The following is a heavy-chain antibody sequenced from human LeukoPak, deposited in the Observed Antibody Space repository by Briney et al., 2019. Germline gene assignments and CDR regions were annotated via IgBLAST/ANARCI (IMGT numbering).Heavy chain of an antibody. Sequence: GGSLRLSCAASGFTFSSYSMNWVRQAPGKGLEWVSSISSSSSYIYYADSVKGRFTISRDNAKNSLYLQMNSLRAEDTAVYYCARDLGIRYSSSSFDYWGQGTLVTVSS. J-gene: IGHJ4*02. V-gene: IGHV3-21*01. CDR2: ISSSSSYI. CDR3: ARDLGIRYSSSSFDY. D-gene: IGHD6-6*01. CDR1: GFTFSSYS.